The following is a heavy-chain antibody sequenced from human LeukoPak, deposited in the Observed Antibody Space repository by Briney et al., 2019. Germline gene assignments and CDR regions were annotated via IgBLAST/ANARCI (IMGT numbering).Heavy chain of an antibody. J-gene: IGHJ3*02. CDR1: GGTFSSYA. V-gene: IGHV1-2*04. CDR2: INPNSGGT. CDR3: ASPITFSSDAFDI. D-gene: IGHD2/OR15-2a*01. Sequence: ASVKVSCKASGGTFSSYAISWVRQAPGQGLEWMGWINPNSGGTNYAQKFQGWVTMTRDTSISTAYMELSRLRSDDTAVYYCASPITFSSDAFDIWGQGTMVTVSS.